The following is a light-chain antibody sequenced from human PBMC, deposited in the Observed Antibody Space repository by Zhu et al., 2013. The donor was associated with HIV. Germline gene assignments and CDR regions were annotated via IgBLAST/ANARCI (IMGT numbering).Light chain of an antibody. V-gene: IGKV3D-15*01. J-gene: IGKJ4*01. CDR1: QSINNN. CDR2: DAY. CDR3: QQYGDSLLT. Sequence: DIVMTQSPATLSVSPGEGATLSCRASQSINNNLAWYQQKLGQAPRLLIFDAYTRATGIPDRFSGSGSGTDFTLTISWLEPEDFAVYYCQQYGDSLLTFGGGTKVEIK.